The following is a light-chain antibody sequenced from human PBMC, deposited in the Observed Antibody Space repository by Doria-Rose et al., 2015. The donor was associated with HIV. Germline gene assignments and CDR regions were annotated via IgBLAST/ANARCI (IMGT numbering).Light chain of an antibody. CDR3: HQYGTSWT. Sequence: TQSPGTLSLSPGERATLSCRASQSFSSTYLAWYQQKPGQAPSLLIYDGSTRATGITDVFSAGGSGTDFTLTINRLEPEDFALYYCHQYGTSWTFGQGTKVEI. CDR2: DGS. CDR1: QSFSSTY. V-gene: IGKV3-20*01. J-gene: IGKJ1*01.